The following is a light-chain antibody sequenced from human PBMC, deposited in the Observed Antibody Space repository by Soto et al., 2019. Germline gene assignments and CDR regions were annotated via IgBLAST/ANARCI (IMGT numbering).Light chain of an antibody. CDR2: GAF. CDR3: QQYGSSPVT. V-gene: IGKV3-20*01. CDR1: QSVTSNY. Sequence: EIVLTQPPGTLSLSPGERATLSCRASQSVTSNYLAWYQQKPGQAPRLLIYGAFKRATGIPDRFSGSGSGTDFTLTISRMETEDFAVYYCQQYGSSPVTFGQGTKV. J-gene: IGKJ1*01.